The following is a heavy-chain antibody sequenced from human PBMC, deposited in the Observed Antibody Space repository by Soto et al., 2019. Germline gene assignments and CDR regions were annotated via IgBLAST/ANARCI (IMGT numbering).Heavy chain of an antibody. CDR3: ARELSQQLPLDY. CDR1: GFTFSSYS. Sequence: EVQLVESGGGLVKPGGSLRLSCAASGFTFSSYSMNWVLQSPGKGLEWVSSITSGGNYIYYADSVKGRFTISRDNAKNSLYLQMNSLRAEDTAVYYCARELSQQLPLDYWGQGTLVTVSS. CDR2: ITSGGNYI. V-gene: IGHV3-21*01. D-gene: IGHD6-13*01. J-gene: IGHJ4*02.